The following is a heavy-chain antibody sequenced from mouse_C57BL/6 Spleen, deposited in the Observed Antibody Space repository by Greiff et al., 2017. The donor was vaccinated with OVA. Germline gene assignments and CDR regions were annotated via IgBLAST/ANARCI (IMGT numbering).Heavy chain of an antibody. V-gene: IGHV5-17*01. J-gene: IGHJ2*01. D-gene: IGHD2-14*01. Sequence: EVKLMESGGGLVKPGGSLKLSCAASGFTFSDYGMHWVRQAPEKGLEWVAYISSGSSTIYYADTVKGRFTISRDNAKNTLFLQMTSLRSEDTAMYYCARLGTGYYFDYWGQGTTLTVSS. CDR2: ISSGSSTI. CDR3: ARLGTGYYFDY. CDR1: GFTFSDYG.